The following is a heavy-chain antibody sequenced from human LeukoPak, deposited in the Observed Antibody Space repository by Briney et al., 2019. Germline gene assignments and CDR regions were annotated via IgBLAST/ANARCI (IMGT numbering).Heavy chain of an antibody. CDR1: GFTFTSYS. CDR2: TSDRGDYT. CDR3: ARGRLNYFDY. J-gene: IGHJ4*02. Sequence: GGSLRLSCAASGFTFTSYSMSWVRQAPGKGLEWVSGTSDRGDYTYYADSVKGRFTISRDNSKNTLYLQMNSLRAEDTAVYYCARGRLNYFDYWGQGTLVTVSS. V-gene: IGHV3-23*01. D-gene: IGHD4/OR15-4a*01.